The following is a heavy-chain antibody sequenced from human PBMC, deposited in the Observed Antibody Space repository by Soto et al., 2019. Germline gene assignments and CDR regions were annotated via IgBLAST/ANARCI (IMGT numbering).Heavy chain of an antibody. V-gene: IGHV4-31*03. CDR3: ARAMVRGVLGY. Sequence: QVQLQESGPGLVKPSQTLSLTCTVSGGPISHADYYWTWIRQHPGKGPEWIGYIYYSGGTYFNPSLGSRVTMSVDTSKNQFSLNLKSVTAADTAVYYCARAMVRGVLGYWGQGTLVTVSS. CDR2: IYYSGGT. J-gene: IGHJ4*02. CDR1: GGPISHADYY. D-gene: IGHD3-10*01.